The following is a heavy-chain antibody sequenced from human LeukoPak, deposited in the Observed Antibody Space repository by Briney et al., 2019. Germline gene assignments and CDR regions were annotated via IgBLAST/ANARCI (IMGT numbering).Heavy chain of an antibody. D-gene: IGHD2-21*02. CDR2: IYSCARR. CDR1: GFTVRSNY. J-gene: IGHJ4*02. Sequence: GGSVSLFCAAWGFTVRSNYMRGVRQAPGRGGVWVSVIYSCARRYHADSLTGRVNTSRDHSTPTLYLQMNSRRAAVPALYYCAGTTCGGDCYSVYSGQGAQVAVSS. CDR3: AGTTCGGDCYSVY. V-gene: IGHV3-53*01.